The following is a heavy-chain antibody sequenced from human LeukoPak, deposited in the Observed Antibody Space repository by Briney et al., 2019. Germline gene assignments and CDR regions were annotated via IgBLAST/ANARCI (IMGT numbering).Heavy chain of an antibody. CDR2: INHSGST. D-gene: IGHD1-26*01. CDR1: GGTFSGYY. J-gene: IGHJ4*02. V-gene: IGHV4-34*01. CDR3: ARLIVGATDFDY. Sequence: PSETLSLTCAVYGGTFSGYYWSWIRQPPGKGLEWIGEINHSGSTSYNPSLNSRVTISVDTSKSQFSLKLSCVTAADTAVYYCARLIVGATDFDYWGQGTLVTVSS.